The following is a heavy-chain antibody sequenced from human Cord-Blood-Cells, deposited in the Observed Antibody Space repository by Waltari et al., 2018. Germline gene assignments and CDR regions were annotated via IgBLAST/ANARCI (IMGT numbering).Heavy chain of an antibody. CDR2: IYHSGST. J-gene: IGHJ4*02. Sequence: QVQLQESGPGLVKPSETLSLTCTVSGYSLSSGHYWGWIRQPPGKGLEWIGSIYHSGSTYYNPSLKSRVTISVDTSKNQFSLKLSSVTAADTAVYYCARDQTRGSYLYWGQGTLVTVSS. CDR3: ARDQTRGSYLY. D-gene: IGHD1-26*01. CDR1: GYSLSSGHY. V-gene: IGHV4-38-2*02.